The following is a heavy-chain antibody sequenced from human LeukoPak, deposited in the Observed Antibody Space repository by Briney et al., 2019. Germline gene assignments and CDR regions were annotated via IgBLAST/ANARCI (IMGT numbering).Heavy chain of an antibody. CDR2: ISGSGGST. CDR1: GFTFSSYA. CDR3: ANDRVNSGSYYYFDY. V-gene: IGHV3-23*01. Sequence: GGSLRLSCAASGFTFSSYAMSWVRQAPGKGLEWVSAISGSGGSTYYADSVKGRFTISRDNSKNTQYLQMNSLRAEDTAVYYCANDRVNSGSYYYFDYWGQGTLVTVSS. J-gene: IGHJ4*02. D-gene: IGHD1-26*01.